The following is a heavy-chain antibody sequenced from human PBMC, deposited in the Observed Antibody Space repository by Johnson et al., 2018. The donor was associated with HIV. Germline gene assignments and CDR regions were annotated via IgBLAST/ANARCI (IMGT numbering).Heavy chain of an antibody. CDR3: ARGVEMATIRDVGDAFDI. CDR1: GFTFSSYA. V-gene: IGHV3-64*01. J-gene: IGHJ3*02. CDR2: ISSNGGST. D-gene: IGHD5-24*01. Sequence: VQLVESGGGLVQPGGSLRLSCAASGFTFSSYAMHWVRQAPGKGLEYVSAISSNGGSTYYANSVKGRFTISRDNSKNTLYLQMGSLRAEDMAVYYCARGVEMATIRDVGDAFDIWGQGTMVTVSS.